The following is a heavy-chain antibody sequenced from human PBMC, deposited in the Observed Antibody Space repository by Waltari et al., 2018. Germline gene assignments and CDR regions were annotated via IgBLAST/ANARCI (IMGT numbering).Heavy chain of an antibody. CDR3: ARGRDRTYYYGMDV. CDR2: MNPSSGNT. J-gene: IGHJ6*02. D-gene: IGHD1-1*01. CDR1: GYTFTSYD. Sequence: QVQLVQSGAEVKKPGASVKVSCKASGYTFTSYDINWVRQATGQGLEWMGWMNPSSGNTGYAQKFKGRVTMTRNTSISTAYMELSSLRSEDTAVYYCARGRDRTYYYGMDVWGQGTTVTVSS. V-gene: IGHV1-8*01.